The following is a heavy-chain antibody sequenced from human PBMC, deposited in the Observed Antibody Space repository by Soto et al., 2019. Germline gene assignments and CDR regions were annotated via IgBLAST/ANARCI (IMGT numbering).Heavy chain of an antibody. D-gene: IGHD6-13*01. CDR2: MSNDGSNK. J-gene: IGHJ6*02. Sequence: PGGSLRLSCVASGFTFSGYGMHWVRQAPGKGLEWVAVMSNDGSNKYYADSVKGRFTISRDNSKNTLYLQMNSLRAEDTAVYYCAKDIIAAAGTVDVWGQGTTVTVSS. CDR3: AKDIIAAAGTVDV. CDR1: GFTFSGYG. V-gene: IGHV3-30*18.